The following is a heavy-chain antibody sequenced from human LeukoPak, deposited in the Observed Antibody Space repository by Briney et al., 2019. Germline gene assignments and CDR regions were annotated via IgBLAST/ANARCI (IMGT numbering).Heavy chain of an antibody. CDR2: INPNSGGT. D-gene: IGHD6-13*01. V-gene: IGHV1-2*02. CDR3: ARVSSTIWGIDY. J-gene: IGHJ4*02. Sequence: ASVKVSRKASGYTFTGYYMHWVRQAPGQGLEWVGWINPNSGGTVYAQKFQGRVTMTGDTSISTAYMDLSRLTSDDTAVYYCARVSSTIWGIDYWGQGTLVTVSS. CDR1: GYTFTGYY.